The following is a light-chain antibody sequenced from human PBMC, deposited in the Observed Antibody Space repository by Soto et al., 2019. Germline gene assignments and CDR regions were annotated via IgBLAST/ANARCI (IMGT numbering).Light chain of an antibody. CDR3: QQYNDWPPIT. CDR2: GAS. CDR1: QSVSSN. V-gene: IGKV3-15*01. J-gene: IGKJ5*01. Sequence: ETVMTQSPGTLSLSPGERATLSCRASQSVSSNLAWYQQRPGQAPRLLLYGASTRATGIPARFSGSGSGTEFTLTIRSLQSEDFAVYYCQQYNDWPPITFGQGTRLEI.